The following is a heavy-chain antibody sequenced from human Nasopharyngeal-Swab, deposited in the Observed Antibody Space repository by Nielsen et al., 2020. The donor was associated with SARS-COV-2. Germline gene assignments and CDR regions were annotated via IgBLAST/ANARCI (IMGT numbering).Heavy chain of an antibody. Sequence: GESLKISCAASGFTFSSYEMNWVRQAPGKGLEWVSYISSSGSTIYYADSVKGRFTISRDNAKNSLYLQMNSLRAEDMAVYYCARVFPAQWLVPSPTGYFDLWGRGTLVTVSS. V-gene: IGHV3-48*03. J-gene: IGHJ2*01. D-gene: IGHD6-19*01. CDR1: GFTFSSYE. CDR3: ARVFPAQWLVPSPTGYFDL. CDR2: ISSSGSTI.